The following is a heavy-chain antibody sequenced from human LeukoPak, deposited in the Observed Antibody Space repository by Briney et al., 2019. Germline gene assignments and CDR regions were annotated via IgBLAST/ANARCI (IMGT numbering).Heavy chain of an antibody. CDR2: ISSSSSYI. J-gene: IGHJ4*02. V-gene: IGHV3-21*01. D-gene: IGHD2-21*02. CDR3: ARVRSDCGGDCYSGDIFDY. CDR1: GFTFSSNS. Sequence: GGSLRLSCAASGFTFSSNSMNWVRQAPGKGLEWVSSISSSSSYIYYADSVKGRFTISRDNAKNSLYLQMNSLRAEDTAVYYCARVRSDCGGDCYSGDIFDYWGQGTLVTVSS.